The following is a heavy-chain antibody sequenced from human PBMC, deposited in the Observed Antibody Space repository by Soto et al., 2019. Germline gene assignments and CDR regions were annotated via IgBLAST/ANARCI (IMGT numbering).Heavy chain of an antibody. CDR2: IIPIFGTA. CDR3: ARVGDYDSSGYPLQFDY. V-gene: IGHV1-69*13. J-gene: IGHJ4*02. D-gene: IGHD3-22*01. CDR1: GGTFSSYA. Sequence: GASVMVSCKASGGTFSSYAISWVRQAPGQGLEWMGGIIPIFGTANYAQKFQGRVTITADESTSTAYMELSSLRSEDTAVYYCARVGDYDSSGYPLQFDYWGQGTLVTVSS.